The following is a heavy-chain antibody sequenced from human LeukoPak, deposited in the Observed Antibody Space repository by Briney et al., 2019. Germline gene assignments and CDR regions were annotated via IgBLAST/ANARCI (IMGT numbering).Heavy chain of an antibody. J-gene: IGHJ4*02. Sequence: SETLSLTCTVPGGSISSSSYYWGWIRQPPGKGLEWIGSIYYSGSTYYNPSLKSRVTISVDTSKNQFSLKLSSVTAADTAVYYCARHGNPDYWGQGTLVTVSS. CDR2: IYYSGST. CDR3: ARHGNPDY. D-gene: IGHD1-14*01. V-gene: IGHV4-39*01. CDR1: GGSISSSSYY.